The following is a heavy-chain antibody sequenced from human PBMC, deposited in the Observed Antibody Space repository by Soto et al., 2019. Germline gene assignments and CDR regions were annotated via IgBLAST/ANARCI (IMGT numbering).Heavy chain of an antibody. J-gene: IGHJ4*02. V-gene: IGHV1-18*04. CDR3: ARDKGDWPIDY. CDR2: INANIGNT. D-gene: IGHD3-9*01. CDR1: GYTFTSYY. Sequence: GASVKVSCKASGYTFTSYYMHWVRQAPGQGLEWMGSINANIGNTSYAQKLQGRVTMTTDTSTSTAYMELRSLRSDDTAVYYCARDKGDWPIDYWGQGTLVTVSS.